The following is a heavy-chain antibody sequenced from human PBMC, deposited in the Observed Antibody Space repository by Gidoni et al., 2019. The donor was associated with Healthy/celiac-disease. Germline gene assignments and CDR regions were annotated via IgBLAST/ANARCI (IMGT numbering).Heavy chain of an antibody. Sequence: QVQLQESGPGLVKPSETLSLTCTVSGGSISSYYWSWIRQPPGKGLEWIGYIYYSGSTNYNPSLKSRVTISVDTSKNQFSLKLSSVTAADTAVYYCARGNLVVPAVRTSYFDYWGQGTLVTVSS. CDR3: ARGNLVVPAVRTSYFDY. D-gene: IGHD2-2*01. J-gene: IGHJ4*02. CDR1: GGSISSYY. CDR2: IYYSGST. V-gene: IGHV4-59*01.